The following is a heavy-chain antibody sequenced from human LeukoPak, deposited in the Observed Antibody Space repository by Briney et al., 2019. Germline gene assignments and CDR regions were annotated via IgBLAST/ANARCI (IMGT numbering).Heavy chain of an antibody. V-gene: IGHV1-2*02. J-gene: IGHJ4*02. D-gene: IGHD1-26*01. CDR3: AREGWEPNFDQ. CDR2: INPNSGAT. CDR1: GYTFADHF. Sequence: EASVKVSCKASGYTFADHFIHWVRQAPGQGLEWMGWINPNSGATNYAQNFQGRVTTTSDTSITTAYMELTSLTFNDTAVYYCAREGWEPNFDQWGQGTLVTVSS.